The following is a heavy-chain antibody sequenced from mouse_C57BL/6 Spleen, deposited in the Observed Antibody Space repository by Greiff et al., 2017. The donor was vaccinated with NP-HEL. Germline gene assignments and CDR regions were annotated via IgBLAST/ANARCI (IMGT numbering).Heavy chain of an antibody. V-gene: IGHV1-54*01. D-gene: IGHD1-1*01. CDR1: GYAFTNYL. Sequence: QVQLQQSGAELVRPGTSVKVSCKASGYAFTNYLIEWVKQRPGQGLEWIGVINPGSGGTNYNEKFKGKATLTADKSSSTAYMQLSSLTSEDSAVYFCARSRYYGSSPAWFAYWGQGTLVTVSA. CDR3: ARSRYYGSSPAWFAY. J-gene: IGHJ3*01. CDR2: INPGSGGT.